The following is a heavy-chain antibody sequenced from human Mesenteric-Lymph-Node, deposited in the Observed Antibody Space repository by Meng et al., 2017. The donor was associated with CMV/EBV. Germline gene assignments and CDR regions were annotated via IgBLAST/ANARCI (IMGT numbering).Heavy chain of an antibody. Sequence: QGQLAHGGPGTLKPSETLSLTCSVYGGSFSGYYWSWIRQPPGKGLEWIGEINHSGSTNYNPSLKSRVTISVDTSKNQFSLKLSSVTAADTAVYYCARHQRWLKSEGGFNYWGQGTLVTVSS. CDR2: INHSGST. D-gene: IGHD4-23*01. V-gene: IGHV4-34*01. CDR3: ARHQRWLKSEGGFNY. J-gene: IGHJ4*02. CDR1: GGSFSGYY.